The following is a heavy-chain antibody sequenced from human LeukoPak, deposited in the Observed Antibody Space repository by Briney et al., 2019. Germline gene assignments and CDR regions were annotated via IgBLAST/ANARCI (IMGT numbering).Heavy chain of an antibody. CDR3: ARGGVVTAIPHAFDI. CDR1: GYTFTSYY. D-gene: IGHD2-21*02. CDR2: INPSGGST. Sequence: ASVKVSCRASGYTFTSYYMHWVRQAPGQGLEWMGIINPSGGSTSYAQKFQGRVTMTRDTSTSTVYMELSSLRSEDTAVYYCARGGVVTAIPHAFDIWGQGTMVTVSS. J-gene: IGHJ3*02. V-gene: IGHV1-46*01.